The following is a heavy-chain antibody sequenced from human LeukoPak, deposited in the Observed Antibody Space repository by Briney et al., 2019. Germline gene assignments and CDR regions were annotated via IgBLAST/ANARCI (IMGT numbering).Heavy chain of an antibody. V-gene: IGHV3-30*02. CDR2: VRYDGINK. D-gene: IGHD6-13*01. CDR1: GFTFSNYG. J-gene: IGHJ3*02. CDR3: AKERGSSWYSDFDI. Sequence: GGSLRLSCAASGFTFSNYGMHWVRQAPGEGLEWVAFVRYDGINKYYADSVKGRFTISRDNSKNTLYQQMNSLRAEDTAVYYCAKERGSSWYSDFDIWGQGTMVTVSS.